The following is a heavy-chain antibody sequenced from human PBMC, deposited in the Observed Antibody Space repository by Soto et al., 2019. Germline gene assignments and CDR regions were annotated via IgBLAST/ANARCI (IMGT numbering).Heavy chain of an antibody. V-gene: IGHV3-30-3*01. J-gene: IGHJ4*02. CDR3: ARGGPIFYDACVY. CDR1: GFTFSSYA. Sequence: PGGSLRLSCAASGFTFSSYAMHWVRQAPGKGLEWVAVISYDGSNKYYADSVKGRFTISRDNSKNTPYLQMNSLRAEDTAVYYCARGGPIFYDACVYWGQGTLVTVSS. CDR2: ISYDGSNK. D-gene: IGHD3-22*01.